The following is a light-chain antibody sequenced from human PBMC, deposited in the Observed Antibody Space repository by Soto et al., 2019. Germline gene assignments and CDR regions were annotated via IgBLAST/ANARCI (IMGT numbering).Light chain of an antibody. V-gene: IGKV1-5*01. CDR3: QQSYNIPPT. J-gene: IGKJ1*01. CDR1: KSISTW. CDR2: DAS. Sequence: IQIAQSPSTLSASVWFRVTITCRASKSISTWLAWYQQKPGKAPKLLIYDASNLENGVPSRFSGSGSGTDFALTISGLQPEDFATYYCQQSYNIPPTFGQGTKVDIK.